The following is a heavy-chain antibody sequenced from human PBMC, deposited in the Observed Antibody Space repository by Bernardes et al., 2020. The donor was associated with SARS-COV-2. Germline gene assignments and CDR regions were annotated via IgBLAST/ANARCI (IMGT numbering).Heavy chain of an antibody. CDR1: GFTFRSYW. J-gene: IGHJ4*02. D-gene: IGHD5-12*01. CDR3: GRAPGYGNFDY. Sequence: GGSLRLSCAASGFTFRSYWMGWVRLAPGQGLEWVASIKQDGSEQYYVDSVKGRFTISRDNAKNSVFLQMNSLRAEDTAVYYCGRAPGYGNFDYWGQGTLLTVSS. V-gene: IGHV3-7*01. CDR2: IKQDGSEQ.